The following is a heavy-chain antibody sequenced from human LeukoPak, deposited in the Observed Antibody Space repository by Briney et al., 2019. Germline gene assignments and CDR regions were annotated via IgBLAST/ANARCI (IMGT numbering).Heavy chain of an antibody. Sequence: GASVKVSCKASGYTFTSYYMHWVRQAPGQGLEWMGIINPSGGSTNYAQKFQGRVTMTRDTSTSTVYMELSSLRSEDTAVYYCASVGLTAKGLNSGRPDYWGQGTLVTVSS. CDR2: INPSGGST. V-gene: IGHV1-46*01. J-gene: IGHJ4*02. CDR1: GYTFTSYY. CDR3: ASVGLTAKGLNSGRPDY. D-gene: IGHD3-9*01.